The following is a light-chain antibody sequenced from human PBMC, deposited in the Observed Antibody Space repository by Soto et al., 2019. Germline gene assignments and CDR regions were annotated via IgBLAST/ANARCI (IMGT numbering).Light chain of an antibody. J-gene: IGLJ2*01. CDR2: EVS. V-gene: IGLV2-14*01. Sequence: QSALTQPASVSGSPGQSITISCTGTSSDLGGYNYVSWYQQHPGKAPKLMISEVSNRPSGVSNRFSGSKSGNTASLTISGLQAEDEADYYCSSYISSSTVVFGGGTKVTVL. CDR1: SSDLGGYNY. CDR3: SSYISSSTVV.